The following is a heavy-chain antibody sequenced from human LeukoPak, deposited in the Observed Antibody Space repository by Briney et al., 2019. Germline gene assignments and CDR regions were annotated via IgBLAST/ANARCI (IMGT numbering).Heavy chain of an antibody. V-gene: IGHV4-59*10. CDR2: IYTSGST. CDR1: GGSFSGYY. D-gene: IGHD6-6*01. Sequence: ETLCLTCAVYGGSFSGYYWSWMRQPAGKGLEWIGRIYTSGSTNYNPSLKSRVTISVDTSKNQFSLKLSSVTAADTAVYYCARGGWDEYSSSSPFDYWGQGTLVTVSS. J-gene: IGHJ4*02. CDR3: ARGGWDEYSSSSPFDY.